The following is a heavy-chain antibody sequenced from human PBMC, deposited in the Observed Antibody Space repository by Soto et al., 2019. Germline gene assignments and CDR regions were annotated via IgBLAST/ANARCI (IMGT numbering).Heavy chain of an antibody. Sequence: EVQLVESGGGLVQPGRSLRLSCAASGFTFDDYAMHWVRQAPGKGLEWVSGISWNSGSIGYADSVKGRFTISRDNAKNSLYLQMNSLRAEDTALYYCAKDSTFSGRRMDVWGKGTTVTVSS. D-gene: IGHD6-19*01. J-gene: IGHJ6*03. V-gene: IGHV3-9*01. CDR2: ISWNSGSI. CDR1: GFTFDDYA. CDR3: AKDSTFSGRRMDV.